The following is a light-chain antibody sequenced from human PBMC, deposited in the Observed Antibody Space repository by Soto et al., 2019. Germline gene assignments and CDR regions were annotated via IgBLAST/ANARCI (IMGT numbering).Light chain of an antibody. V-gene: IGKV1-39*01. Sequence: DIQMTQSPASLSVSVGDRVTMPCRASQSINNYLNWYLQRPGQAPKLLIRPASTLQRGVPSRFSGSGSRTEFTLTIADLQPDDFGVFYCQQRFDWPKITFGQGTRLEIK. J-gene: IGKJ5*01. CDR3: QQRFDWPKIT. CDR1: QSINNY. CDR2: PAS.